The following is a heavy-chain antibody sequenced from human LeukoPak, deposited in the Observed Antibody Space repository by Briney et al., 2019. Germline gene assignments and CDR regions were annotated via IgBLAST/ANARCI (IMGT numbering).Heavy chain of an antibody. CDR3: AKDRSCINDVCHADFDY. D-gene: IGHD2-8*01. CDR1: GFTFSSYG. CDR2: INSDGSST. V-gene: IGHV3-74*01. Sequence: GGSLRLSCAASGFTFSSYGMHWVRQAPGKGLVWVSRINSDGSSTNYADSVKGRSTISTDNAKNTVYLQMNSLRAEDTAVYYCAKDRSCINDVCHADFDYWGQGTLVTVYS. J-gene: IGHJ4*02.